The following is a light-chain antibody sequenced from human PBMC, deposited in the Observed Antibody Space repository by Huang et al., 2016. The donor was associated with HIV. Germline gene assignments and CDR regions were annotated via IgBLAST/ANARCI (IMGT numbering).Light chain of an antibody. CDR3: QQYKYWPPLT. Sequence: EIVMTQSPATLSVSPGERATLSCRASQSVGSDLAWYQQKPGQAPRLLIHGASTRATGIPARFSGSGSGTEFTLTISNLQSEDFAVYYCQQYKYWPPLTFGGGTKVESK. J-gene: IGKJ4*01. V-gene: IGKV3-15*01. CDR2: GAS. CDR1: QSVGSD.